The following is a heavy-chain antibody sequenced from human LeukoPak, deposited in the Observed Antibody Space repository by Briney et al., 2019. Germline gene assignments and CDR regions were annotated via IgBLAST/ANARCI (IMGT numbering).Heavy chain of an antibody. Sequence: GGSLRLSCAASGFTFSSYAMSWVRQAPGKGLAWVSGISGSGRSTHSANSVKGRFTISRDNSKNMLYLQMNSLRAEDTALYYCAKALDGYNGMDVWGQGTTVIVSS. J-gene: IGHJ6*02. CDR1: GFTFSSYA. V-gene: IGHV3-23*01. D-gene: IGHD3-16*02. CDR2: ISGSGRST. CDR3: AKALDGYNGMDV.